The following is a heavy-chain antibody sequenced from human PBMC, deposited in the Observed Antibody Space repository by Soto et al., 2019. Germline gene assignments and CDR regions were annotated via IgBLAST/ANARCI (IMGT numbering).Heavy chain of an antibody. V-gene: IGHV1-18*01. CDR2: INAYNGNT. Sequence: GASVKVSCKASGCTFTSYGINWVRQAPGEGLKWMGWINAYNGNTNFAQNQGRVTLTTDTSTSTAYMELRSLRSDDTAVYYCARDSGYGGNSGPAYWGQGTLVTVSS. CDR1: GCTFTSYG. CDR3: ARDSGYGGNSGPAY. J-gene: IGHJ4*02. D-gene: IGHD5-12*01.